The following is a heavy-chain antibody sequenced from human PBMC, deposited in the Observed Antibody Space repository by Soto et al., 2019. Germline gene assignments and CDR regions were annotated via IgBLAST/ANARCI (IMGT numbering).Heavy chain of an antibody. J-gene: IGHJ6*02. CDR1: GGTFSSYA. CDR3: ASGTGEAGNYYGIDV. Sequence: QVQLVQSGAEVKKPGSSVKVSCKASGGTFSSYAISWVRQAPGQGLEWVGGIIPIFGTANYAQKFQGRVTITADEATSTDYMELSRLRTEDTAVYYCASGTGEAGNYYGIDVWGQGTTVTVSS. D-gene: IGHD7-27*01. V-gene: IGHV1-69*12. CDR2: IIPIFGTA.